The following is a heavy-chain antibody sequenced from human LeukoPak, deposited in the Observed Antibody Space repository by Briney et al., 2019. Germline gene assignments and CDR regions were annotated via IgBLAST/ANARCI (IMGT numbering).Heavy chain of an antibody. D-gene: IGHD2-21*02. V-gene: IGHV3-23*01. Sequence: GGSLRLSCAASGFTFSSYAMSWVRQAPGKRLEWVSPISSSGANTYYADSVKGRFTIARDNSKNTLYLQMSSLRAEDTAVYYCAKRDRPCSGDCSAPYYFDYWGQGTLVTVSS. CDR2: ISSSGANT. CDR3: AKRDRPCSGDCSAPYYFDY. J-gene: IGHJ4*02. CDR1: GFTFSSYA.